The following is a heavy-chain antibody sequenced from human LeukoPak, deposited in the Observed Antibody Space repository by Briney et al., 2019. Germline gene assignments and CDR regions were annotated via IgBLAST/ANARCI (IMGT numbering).Heavy chain of an antibody. D-gene: IGHD5-18*01. CDR3: ARHGYSYAPGY. CDR2: IYYSGST. J-gene: IGHJ4*02. CDR1: GGSISSYY. Sequence: SETLSLTCTVSGGSISSYYWSWIRQPPGKGLEWIGYIYYSGSTNYNPSLKSRVTISVDTSKNQFSLKLSSVTAADTAVYYCARHGYSYAPGYWGQGTLVTVSS. V-gene: IGHV4-59*01.